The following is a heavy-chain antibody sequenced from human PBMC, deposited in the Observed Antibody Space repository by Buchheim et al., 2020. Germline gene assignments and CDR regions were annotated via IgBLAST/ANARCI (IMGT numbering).Heavy chain of an antibody. Sequence: QVQLQESGPGLVKPSQTLSLTCTVSGGSISSGSYYWSWIRQPAGKGLEWIGRIYTSGSTNYNPSLKSRVTIPVDTSKNQFSLKLSSVTAADTAVYYCARDGMGSYYDFWSGYSVYYGMDVWGQGTT. J-gene: IGHJ6*02. V-gene: IGHV4-61*02. CDR1: GGSISSGSYY. CDR3: ARDGMGSYYDFWSGYSVYYGMDV. CDR2: IYTSGST. D-gene: IGHD3-3*01.